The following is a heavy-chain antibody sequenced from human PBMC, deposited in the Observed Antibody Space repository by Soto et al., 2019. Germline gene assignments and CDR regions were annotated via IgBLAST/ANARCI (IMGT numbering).Heavy chain of an antibody. CDR2: LNPGNGNT. D-gene: IGHD4-17*01. CDR1: GYTFTSYA. Sequence: QVQVVQSGAEVKKPGASVKVSCKASGYTFTSYAMHWVRQAPGQRLEWMGWLNPGNGNTKNSQKFQGRVTITRDTFASTAYMELSSLRSEDTAVYSCARGASAVTTFYFDLWGRGTLVTVSS. CDR3: ARGASAVTTFYFDL. V-gene: IGHV1-3*01. J-gene: IGHJ2*01.